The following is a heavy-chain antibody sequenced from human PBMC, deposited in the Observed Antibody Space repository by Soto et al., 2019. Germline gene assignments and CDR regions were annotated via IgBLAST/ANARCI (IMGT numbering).Heavy chain of an antibody. J-gene: IGHJ4*02. CDR1: GFTFSSCA. V-gene: IGHV3-23*01. D-gene: IGHD6-19*01. CDR3: AKDKPAAGSQWLVPI. CDR2: ISDSGGST. Sequence: GVLRLSCAASGFTFSSCAMTWVRQAPGMGLQWVSAISDSGGSTYYADSVRGRFTISRDNSKNTLYLQLNSLGAEDTAVYYCAKDKPAAGSQWLVPIWGRGTLVTVSS.